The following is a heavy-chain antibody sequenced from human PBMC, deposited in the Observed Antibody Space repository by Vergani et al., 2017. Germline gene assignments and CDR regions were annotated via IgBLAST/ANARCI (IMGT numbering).Heavy chain of an antibody. D-gene: IGHD2-21*02. CDR2: IDYSGST. V-gene: IGHV4-59*01. Sequence: QVQLQESGPGLVKPSETLSLTCTVSGGSISSYYWRWIRQPPGKGLEWIGYIDYSGSTNYNPSLKSRVTISVDTSKNKFSLKLSSVTAADTAVYYWARGRNGDCVVDYWGQGTLVTVSS. J-gene: IGHJ4*02. CDR1: GGSISSYY. CDR3: ARGRNGDCVVDY.